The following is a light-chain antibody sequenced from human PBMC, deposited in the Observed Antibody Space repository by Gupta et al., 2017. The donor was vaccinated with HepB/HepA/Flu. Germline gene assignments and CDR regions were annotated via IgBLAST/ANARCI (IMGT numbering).Light chain of an antibody. J-gene: IGKJ1*01. CDR1: QSLLYSSNNMNY. CDR2: WAS. CDR3: QQDDSTPRT. Sequence: DIMMTQSPDSLAVSLGERATINCKSSQSLLYSSNNMNYLAWYQQKPGQPPKLLIKWASTRESGVPDRFSGGGSGTDFTLTISNLQAEDVAVYYCQQDDSTPRTFGQGTKVEIK. V-gene: IGKV4-1*01.